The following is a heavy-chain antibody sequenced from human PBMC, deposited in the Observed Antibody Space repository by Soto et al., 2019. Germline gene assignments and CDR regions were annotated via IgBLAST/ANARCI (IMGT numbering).Heavy chain of an antibody. D-gene: IGHD2-2*01. J-gene: IGHJ6*03. V-gene: IGHV1-46*03. Sequence: GASVKVSCKASGYTFTSYYMHWVRQAPGQGLEWMGIINPSGGSTSYAQKFQGRVTMTRDTSTSTVYMELSSLRSEDTAVYYCAATRYCSSTSCFLHYYMDVWGKGTTVTVSS. CDR3: AATRYCSSTSCFLHYYMDV. CDR1: GYTFTSYY. CDR2: INPSGGST.